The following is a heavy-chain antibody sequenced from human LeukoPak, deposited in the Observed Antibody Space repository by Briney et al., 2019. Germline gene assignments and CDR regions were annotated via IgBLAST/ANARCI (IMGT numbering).Heavy chain of an antibody. CDR3: ARDSGSGSPTDY. CDR1: GYTFTGYY. Sequence: ASVKVSCKASGYTFTGYYMHWVRQAPGQGLEWMGWINPNSGGTNYAQKFQGRVTMTRDTSISTAYMELSRLRSDDTAVYYRARDSGSGSPTDYWGQGTLVTVSS. D-gene: IGHD1-26*01. J-gene: IGHJ4*02. V-gene: IGHV1-2*02. CDR2: INPNSGGT.